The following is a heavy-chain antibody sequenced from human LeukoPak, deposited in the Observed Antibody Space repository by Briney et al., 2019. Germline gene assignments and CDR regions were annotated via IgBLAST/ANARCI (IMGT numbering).Heavy chain of an antibody. CDR2: LYSGGST. CDR3: AKGVVVAPDVTPFDY. D-gene: IGHD2-2*01. V-gene: IGHV3-66*01. Sequence: GGSLRLSCAASGFTVSNNYMSWVRQPPGKGLEWVSVLYSGGSTKNADSVKGRFTISRDNSKNTLYLQMNSLRAEDTAVYYCAKGVVVAPDVTPFDYWGQGTLVTVSS. J-gene: IGHJ4*02. CDR1: GFTVSNNY.